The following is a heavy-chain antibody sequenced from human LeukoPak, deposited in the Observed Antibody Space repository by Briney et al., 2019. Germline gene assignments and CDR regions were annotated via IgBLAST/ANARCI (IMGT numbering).Heavy chain of an antibody. CDR3: AKGPLSYYYYYYMDV. Sequence: GGTLRLSCAASGFTFSSYGMSWVRQAPGKGLEWVSAISGSSGSTYYADSVKGRFTISRDNSKNTLYPQMNSLRAEDTAVYYCAKGPLSYYYYYYMDVWGKGTTVTISS. J-gene: IGHJ6*03. CDR1: GFTFSSYG. CDR2: ISGSSGST. V-gene: IGHV3-23*01.